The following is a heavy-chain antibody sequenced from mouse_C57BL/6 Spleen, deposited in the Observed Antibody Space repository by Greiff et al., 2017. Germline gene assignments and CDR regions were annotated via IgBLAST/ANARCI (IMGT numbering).Heavy chain of an antibody. V-gene: IGHV1-42*01. CDR2: INPSTGGT. Sequence: VQLKESGPELVKPGASVKISCKASGYSFTGYYMNWVKQSPEKSLEWIGEINPSTGGTTYNQKFKAKATLTEDKSSSTAYMQLKSLTSEDSAVYYCARTHDGYHYCDYWGQGTTLTVSS. J-gene: IGHJ2*01. D-gene: IGHD2-3*01. CDR1: GYSFTGYY. CDR3: ARTHDGYHYCDY.